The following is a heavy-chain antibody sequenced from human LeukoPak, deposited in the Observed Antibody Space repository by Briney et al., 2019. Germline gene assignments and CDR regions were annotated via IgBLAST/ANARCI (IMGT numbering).Heavy chain of an antibody. V-gene: IGHV1-69*13. CDR2: IIPIFGTA. CDR3: ARYVVVDGPYYYYGMDV. D-gene: IGHD2-2*01. Sequence: SVKVSCKASGGTFSSYAISWVRQAPGQGLEWIGGIIPIFGTANYAQKFQGRITITADESTSTAYMELSSLRSEDTAVYYCARYVVVDGPYYYYGMDVWGKGTTVTVSS. J-gene: IGHJ6*04. CDR1: GGTFSSYA.